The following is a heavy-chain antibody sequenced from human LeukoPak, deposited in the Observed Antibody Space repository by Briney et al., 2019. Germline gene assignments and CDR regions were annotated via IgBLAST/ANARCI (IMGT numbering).Heavy chain of an antibody. CDR1: GFTFSSYA. D-gene: IGHD6-13*01. CDR3: AKVGIAAAGPDLYYFDY. CDR2: ISGSGGST. V-gene: IGHV3-23*01. Sequence: GGSLRLSCAASGFTFSSYAMSWVRQAPGKGLEWVSAISGSGGSTYYADSVKGRFTISRDNSKNTLYLQMNSLRAEDTAVYYCAKVGIAAAGPDLYYFDYWGQGTLVTVSS. J-gene: IGHJ4*02.